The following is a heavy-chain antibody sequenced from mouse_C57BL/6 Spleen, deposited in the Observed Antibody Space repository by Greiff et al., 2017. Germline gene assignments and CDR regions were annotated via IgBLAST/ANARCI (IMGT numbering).Heavy chain of an antibody. CDR3: AGRNPRVLRRLDY. V-gene: IGHV1-18*01. J-gene: IGHJ2*01. D-gene: IGHD1-2*01. CDR1: GYTFTDYT. CDR2: INPNNGGT. Sequence: EVQLKESGPELVKPGASVKIPCKASGYTFTDYTMDWVKQSHGKSLEWIGDINPNNGGTNYNQKFKGKATLTVDKSSSTAYMQLRSLTSEDTAVDHCAGRNPRVLRRLDYWGQGTTLTVSS.